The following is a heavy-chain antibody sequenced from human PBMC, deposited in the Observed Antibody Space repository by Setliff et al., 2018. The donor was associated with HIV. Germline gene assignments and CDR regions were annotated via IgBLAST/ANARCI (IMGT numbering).Heavy chain of an antibody. J-gene: IGHJ6*03. CDR3: ARIIAVAGTGATYYYYYMDV. CDR1: GGSISSYY. Sequence: SETLSLTCTVSGGSISSYYWSWIRQPPGKGLEWIGYIYTSGSTNYNPSLKSRVTISVDTSKNQFSLKLSSVTAADTAVYYCARIIAVAGTGATYYYYYMDVWGKGTTVTV. V-gene: IGHV4-4*08. D-gene: IGHD6-19*01. CDR2: IYTSGST.